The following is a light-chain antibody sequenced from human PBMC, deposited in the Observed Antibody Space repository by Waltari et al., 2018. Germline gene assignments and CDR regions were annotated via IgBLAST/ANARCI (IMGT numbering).Light chain of an antibody. J-gene: IGKJ4*01. V-gene: IGKV3-20*01. CDR3: QQYGRSPLT. CDR2: GAS. Sequence: EIVLTQSPGTLSLSPGERASLSCRASQSVDGSYLAWYQQKPGQAPRLLIYGASSRATGIPDRFSGGGAGTDFTLTMSRLEPEDFAVYYCQQYGRSPLTFGGGTKVEMK. CDR1: QSVDGSY.